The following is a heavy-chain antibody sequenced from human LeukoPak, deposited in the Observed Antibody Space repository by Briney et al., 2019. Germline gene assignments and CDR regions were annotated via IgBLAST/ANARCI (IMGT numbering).Heavy chain of an antibody. J-gene: IGHJ4*02. Sequence: MSSETLSLTCTVSGGSISSYYWSWIRQPPGKGLEWIGYIYYSGTTNYNPSLKSRVTISVDTSKNPFSLKLSSVTAADTAVYYCARGVYIAAAQYAYWGQGTLVTVSS. CDR3: ARGVYIAAAQYAY. D-gene: IGHD6-13*01. V-gene: IGHV4-59*01. CDR2: IYYSGTT. CDR1: GGSISSYY.